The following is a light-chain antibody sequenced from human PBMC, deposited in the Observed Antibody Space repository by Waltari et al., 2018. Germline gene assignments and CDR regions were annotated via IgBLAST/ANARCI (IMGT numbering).Light chain of an antibody. Sequence: SYELTQPPAVSVSPGQTASITCSGAELGDKYACWYQQKPGQSPVLVIYQDTKRPSGIPERFSGSSSENTATLTIRGTQAMDEADYYCQAWDRGTWVFGGGTKLTVL. CDR2: QDT. CDR3: QAWDRGTWV. V-gene: IGLV3-1*01. J-gene: IGLJ3*02. CDR1: ELGDKY.